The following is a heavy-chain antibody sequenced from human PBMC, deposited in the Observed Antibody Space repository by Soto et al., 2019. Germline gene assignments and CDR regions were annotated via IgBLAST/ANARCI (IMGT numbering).Heavy chain of an antibody. CDR2: VRTKINDYAT. V-gene: IGHV3-73*01. D-gene: IGHD3-3*01. CDR3: ARMIFGRNVYYFDY. CDR1: GLTFSVSV. Sequence: GGSLRLSCSVSGLTFSVSVIHWVRQPPGKGLEWVGRVRTKINDYATSYSESVKGRFTISRDDSKNTAWLQMNSLTTDDTAVYYCARMIFGRNVYYFDYWGRGTLVTVSS. J-gene: IGHJ4*02.